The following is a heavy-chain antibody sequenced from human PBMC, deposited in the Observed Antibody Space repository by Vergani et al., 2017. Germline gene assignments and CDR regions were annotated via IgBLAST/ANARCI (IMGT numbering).Heavy chain of an antibody. J-gene: IGHJ6*02. V-gene: IGHV3-30*02. CDR1: GFTFSSYS. Sequence: QVQLVESGGGVVQPGGSLRLSCAASGFTFSSYSMHWVRQAPGKGLEWVAFIRYDGSNKYYADSVKGRFTISRDNSKNTLYLQMNSLRAEDTAVYYCAKDRAGDKESYYYYGMDVWGQGNTVTVSS. CDR3: AKDRAGDKESYYYYGMDV. D-gene: IGHD7-27*01. CDR2: IRYDGSNK.